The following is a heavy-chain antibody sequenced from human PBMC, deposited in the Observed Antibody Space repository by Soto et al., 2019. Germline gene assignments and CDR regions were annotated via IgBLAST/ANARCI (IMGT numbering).Heavy chain of an antibody. CDR1: GYSFSTFD. Sequence: QVQLVQSGAEVKKPGASVKVSCKASGYSFSTFDITWVRQATGQGLEWMGWMNPNSGDTGYAQKFQGRVTMTRDTSINTAYMELSSLGSGDTAVYYCARGYSSGWSLNCGQGTLVTVSS. CDR3: ARGYSSGWSLN. V-gene: IGHV1-8*01. J-gene: IGHJ4*02. D-gene: IGHD6-19*01. CDR2: MNPNSGDT.